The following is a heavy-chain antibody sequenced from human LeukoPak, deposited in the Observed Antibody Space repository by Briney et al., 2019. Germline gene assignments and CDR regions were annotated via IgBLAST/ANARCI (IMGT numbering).Heavy chain of an antibody. D-gene: IGHD3-10*01. CDR2: IYYSGST. Sequence: SETLSLTCTVSGGSISSSSYYWGWIRQPPGKGLEWIGSIYYSGSTYYNPSLKSRVTISVDTSKNQFSLKLSSVTAADTAVYYCARGGSGSGSYYYYMDVWGKGTTVTISS. CDR1: GGSISSSSYY. V-gene: IGHV4-39*07. CDR3: ARGGSGSGSYYYYMDV. J-gene: IGHJ6*03.